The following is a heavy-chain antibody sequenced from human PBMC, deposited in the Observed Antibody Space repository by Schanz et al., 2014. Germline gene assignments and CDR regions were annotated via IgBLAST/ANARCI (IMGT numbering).Heavy chain of an antibody. CDR2: IYSGGST. Sequence: HLVESGGGLIQPGGSLRLSCAASGFTVSDNYMTWVRQAPGKGLEWVSVIYSGGSTYYADSVKGRFTISRDNSKNTLYLQMNSLRTEDTAVYFCAKSYDTSGYSGFDYWGQGTLVTVSS. CDR1: GFTVSDNY. CDR3: AKSYDTSGYSGFDY. V-gene: IGHV3-66*03. D-gene: IGHD3-22*01. J-gene: IGHJ4*02.